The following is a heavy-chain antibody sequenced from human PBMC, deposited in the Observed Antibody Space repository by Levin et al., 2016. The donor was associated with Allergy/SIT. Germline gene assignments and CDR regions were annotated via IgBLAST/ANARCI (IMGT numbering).Heavy chain of an antibody. V-gene: IGHV4-59*01. CDR2: IYYSGST. Sequence: SETLSLTCTVSGGSISSYYWSWIRQPPGKGLEWIGYIYYSGSTNYNPSLKSRVTISVDTSKNQFSLKLSSVTAADTAVYYCARERDDAFDIWGQGTMVTVSS. J-gene: IGHJ3*02. CDR1: GGSISSYY. CDR3: ARERDDAFDI.